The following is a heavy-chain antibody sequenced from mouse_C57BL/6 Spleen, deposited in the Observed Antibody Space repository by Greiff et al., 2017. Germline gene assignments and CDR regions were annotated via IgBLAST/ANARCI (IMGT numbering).Heavy chain of an antibody. V-gene: IGHV1-9*01. CDR3: AAVYYGNYGDY. CDR2: ILPGSGST. Sequence: QVQLQQSGAELMKPGASVKLSCKATGYTFTGYWIAWVKQRPGHGLEWIGEILPGSGSTNYNEQFKGKATFTEDTSSNTAYMQPSSLTTEDAAIYYCAAVYYGNYGDYWGQGTSVTVSS. CDR1: GYTFTGYW. J-gene: IGHJ4*01. D-gene: IGHD2-1*01.